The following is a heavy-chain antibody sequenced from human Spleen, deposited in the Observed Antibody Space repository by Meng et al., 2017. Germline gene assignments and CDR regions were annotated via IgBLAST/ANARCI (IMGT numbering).Heavy chain of an antibody. J-gene: IGHJ4*02. Sequence: QVHLRCSGPGLVRPSETLSLTCTVSGGSVSSGDFYWSWIRQPPGKGLEWIGHIYYSGSTNYNPSLKSRVTISIDTSKNQFSLKLSSVTTADTAVYFCARSSFSASPYYFGYWGLGTLVTVSS. CDR3: ARSSFSASPYYFGY. CDR1: GGSVSSGDFY. CDR2: IYYSGST. V-gene: IGHV4-61*08. D-gene: IGHD3-3*02.